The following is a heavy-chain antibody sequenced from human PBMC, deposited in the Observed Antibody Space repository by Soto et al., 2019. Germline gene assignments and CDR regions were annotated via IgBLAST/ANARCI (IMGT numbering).Heavy chain of an antibody. CDR1: GGSISSYY. Sequence: PSETLSLTCTVSGGSISSYYWSWIRQPPGKGLEWIGYIYYSGSTNYNPSLKSRVTISVDTSKNQFSLKLSSVTAADTAVYYCARGPLWTMVRGVISWFDPWGQGTLVTVPQ. CDR3: ARGPLWTMVRGVISWFDP. D-gene: IGHD3-10*01. V-gene: IGHV4-59*01. CDR2: IYYSGST. J-gene: IGHJ5*02.